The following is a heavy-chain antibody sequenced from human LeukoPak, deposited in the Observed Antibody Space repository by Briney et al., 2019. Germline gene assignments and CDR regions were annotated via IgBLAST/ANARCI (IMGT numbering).Heavy chain of an antibody. J-gene: IGHJ4*02. CDR3: ARIDRAVAGTIDY. V-gene: IGHV4-59*08. CDR1: GGSISSYF. Sequence: SETLSLTCTVSGGSISSYFWSCIRQPPGKALEWIGYIYYSESTNYNPSLKSRVTMSVDTSKNQFSLKLSSVTAADTAVYYCARIDRAVAGTIDYWGQGTLVTVSS. CDR2: IYYSEST. D-gene: IGHD6-19*01.